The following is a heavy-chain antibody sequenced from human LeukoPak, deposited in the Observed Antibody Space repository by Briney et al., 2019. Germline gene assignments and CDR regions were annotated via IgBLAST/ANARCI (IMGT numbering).Heavy chain of an antibody. CDR3: AKIGTMVRGVQDY. Sequence: GGSLRLSCAASGFTVSSNYMSWVRQAPGKGLEWVSVIYSGGSTYYADSVKGRFTISRDNSKNTLYLQMNSPRAEDTAVYYCAKIGTMVRGVQDYWGQGTLVTVSS. CDR1: GFTVSSNY. J-gene: IGHJ4*02. D-gene: IGHD3-10*01. CDR2: IYSGGST. V-gene: IGHV3-53*01.